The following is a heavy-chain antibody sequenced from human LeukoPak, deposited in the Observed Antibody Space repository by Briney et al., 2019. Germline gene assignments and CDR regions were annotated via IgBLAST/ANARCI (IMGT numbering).Heavy chain of an antibody. Sequence: SVKVSCKASGGTFSSYAISWVRQAPGQGLEWMGGIIPIFGTANYAQKFQGRVTITTDESTSTAYMELSSLRSEDTAVYYCARSTPAPRGRVLEWLPPANWFDPWGQGTLVTVSS. CDR2: IIPIFGTA. D-gene: IGHD3-3*01. V-gene: IGHV1-69*05. CDR1: GGTFSSYA. CDR3: ARSTPAPRGRVLEWLPPANWFDP. J-gene: IGHJ5*02.